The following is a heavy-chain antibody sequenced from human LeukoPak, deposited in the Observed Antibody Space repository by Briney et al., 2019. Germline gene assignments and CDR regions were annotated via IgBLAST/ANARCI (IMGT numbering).Heavy chain of an antibody. J-gene: IGHJ6*02. CDR3: ARELYYYDSDYYYYGMDV. V-gene: IGHV3-48*03. CDR1: GCTFSSYE. CDR2: ISSSGSTI. Sequence: GGSLRLSCAASGCTFSSYELNWVRQAPGKGLEWVSYISSSGSTIYYADSVKGRFTISRDNAKNSLYLQMNSLRAEDTAVYYCARELYYYDSDYYYYGMDVWGQGTLVTVSS. D-gene: IGHD3-22*01.